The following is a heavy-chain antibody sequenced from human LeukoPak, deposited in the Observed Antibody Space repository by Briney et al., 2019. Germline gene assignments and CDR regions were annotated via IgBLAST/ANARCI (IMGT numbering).Heavy chain of an antibody. D-gene: IGHD5-24*01. V-gene: IGHV4-59*01. Sequence: PSETLSLTCTVSGGSLSSYYWSWIRQSPGKGLEWIGYISYTGSANYNPSLKSRVSISVDTTKSHFSLRLSSVTAADTAVYYCARGRWLQYYFDYWGQGTLVTVSS. CDR3: ARGRWLQYYFDY. J-gene: IGHJ4*02. CDR2: ISYTGSA. CDR1: GGSLSSYY.